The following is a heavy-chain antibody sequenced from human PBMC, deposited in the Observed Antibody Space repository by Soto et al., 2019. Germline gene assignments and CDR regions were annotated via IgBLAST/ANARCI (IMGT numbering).Heavy chain of an antibody. CDR3: ARDAFDI. V-gene: IGHV4-59*01. CDR2: TYNSGST. J-gene: IGHJ3*02. Sequence: QVQLQESGPGLVKPSETLSLTCTVSGGSIRTSYWSWIRQPPGKGLEWIGYTYNSGSTNYNPSLKSRVTISVDTSKNQFSLHLSSMTAADTAVYYCARDAFDIWGQGTMVTVSS. CDR1: GGSIRTSY.